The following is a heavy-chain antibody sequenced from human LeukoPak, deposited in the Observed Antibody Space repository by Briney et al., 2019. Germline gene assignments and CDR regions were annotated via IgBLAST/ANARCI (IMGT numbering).Heavy chain of an antibody. Sequence: GGSLRLSCAASGFTVVNNYMNWVRQAPGKGLEWVSPIFSHGETSYADSVKGRFTISRDNSKNTLYLQMNGLRVEDTAVYYCARDPPAVSINTYAWGQGTLVTVSS. CDR1: GFTVVNNY. J-gene: IGHJ4*02. CDR2: IFSHGET. D-gene: IGHD2-8*01. V-gene: IGHV3-66*01. CDR3: ARDPPAVSINTYA.